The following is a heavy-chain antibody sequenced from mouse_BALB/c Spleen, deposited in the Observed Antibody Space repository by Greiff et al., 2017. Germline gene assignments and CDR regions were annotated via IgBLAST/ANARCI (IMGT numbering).Heavy chain of an antibody. CDR2: IYPGSGNT. J-gene: IGHJ3*01. Sequence: QVQLQQSGAELARPGASVKLSCKASGYTFTDYYINWVKQRTGQGLEWIGEIYPGSGNTYYNEKFKGKATLTADKSSSTAYMQLSSLTSEDSAVYFCAVRFAYWGQGTLVTVSA. CDR3: AVRFAY. V-gene: IGHV1-77*01. CDR1: GYTFTDYY.